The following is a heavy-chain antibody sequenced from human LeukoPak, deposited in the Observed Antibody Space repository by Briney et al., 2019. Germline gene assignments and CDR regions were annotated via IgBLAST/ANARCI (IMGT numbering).Heavy chain of an antibody. J-gene: IGHJ4*02. D-gene: IGHD3-3*01. CDR1: GFTFTDYF. Sequence: GGSLRLSCVASGFTFTDYFMSWVRQAPGKGLEWVASIKNDGSERYYVDSVRGRYTISRDNTKNSLFLQMSSLRAEDTAVYYCATDRGWRTSGYYLYYFEYWGQGTLVTFSS. V-gene: IGHV3-7*01. CDR3: ATDRGWRTSGYYLYYFEY. CDR2: IKNDGSER.